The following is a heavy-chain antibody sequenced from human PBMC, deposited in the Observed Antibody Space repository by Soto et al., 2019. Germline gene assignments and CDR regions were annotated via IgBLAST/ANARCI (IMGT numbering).Heavy chain of an antibody. Sequence: QVHLLESGPGLVKPSGTLSLTCTVSGGSISSRNRWSWVRQSPGKGLEWIGEASHSGSTNSNPSLKSRVTISLDKSNNQFSLNLESMTAADAAVYFCANTRGLGLLDAWGKGTTVVVSS. CDR3: ANTRGLGLLDA. D-gene: IGHD2-2*01. V-gene: IGHV4-4*02. CDR2: ASHSGST. J-gene: IGHJ6*04. CDR1: GGSISSRNR.